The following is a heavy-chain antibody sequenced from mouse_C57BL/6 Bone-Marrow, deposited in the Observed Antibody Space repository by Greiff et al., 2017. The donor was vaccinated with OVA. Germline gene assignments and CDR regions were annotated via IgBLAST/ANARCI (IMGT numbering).Heavy chain of an antibody. Sequence: VKLMESGPELVKPGASVKLSCKASGYTFTSYAINWVKQRPGQGLEWIGWIYPRDGSTKYNEKFKGKATLTVDTSSSTAYMELHSLTSEDSAVYFCARGYYYGSRAYWGQGTLVTVSA. CDR2: IYPRDGST. CDR1: GYTFTSYA. CDR3: ARGYYYGSRAY. V-gene: IGHV1-85*01. D-gene: IGHD1-1*01. J-gene: IGHJ3*01.